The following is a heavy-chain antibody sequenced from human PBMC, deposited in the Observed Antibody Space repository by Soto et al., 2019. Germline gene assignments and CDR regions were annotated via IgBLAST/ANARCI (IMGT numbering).Heavy chain of an antibody. CDR2: VIPILGIA. CDR1: GGTFSSYI. Sequence: QVQLVQSGAEVKKPGSSVKVSCKASGGTFSSYIISWVRQAPGQGLEWMGRVIPILGIANYEQKFQGRVTITADKSTSTAYMELSSLRSEDTAVYYCARFPQTAIVGAACFDYWGQGTLVTVSS. D-gene: IGHD1-26*01. CDR3: ARFPQTAIVGAACFDY. J-gene: IGHJ4*02. V-gene: IGHV1-69*02.